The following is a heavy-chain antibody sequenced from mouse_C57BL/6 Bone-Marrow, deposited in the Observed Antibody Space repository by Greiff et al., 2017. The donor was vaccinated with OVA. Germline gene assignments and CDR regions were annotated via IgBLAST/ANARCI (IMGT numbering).Heavy chain of an antibody. CDR1: GFTFSSYT. CDR3: ARQGYSNYDAMDY. D-gene: IGHD2-5*01. CDR2: ISGGGGNT. Sequence: EVQGVESGGGLVKPGGSLKLSCAASGFTFSSYTMSWVRQTPEKRLEWVATISGGGGNTYYPDSVKGRFTISRDNAKNTLYLQMSSLRSEDTALYYCARQGYSNYDAMDYWGQGTSVTVSS. J-gene: IGHJ4*01. V-gene: IGHV5-9*01.